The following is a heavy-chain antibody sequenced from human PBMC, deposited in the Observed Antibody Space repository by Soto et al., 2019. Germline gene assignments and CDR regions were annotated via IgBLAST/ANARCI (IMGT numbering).Heavy chain of an antibody. CDR1: GYAFTTYY. D-gene: IGHD2-15*01. V-gene: IGHV1-46*01. Sequence: ASVKVSCKASGYAFTTYYMQWVRQAPGQGLVRMGIIDPSGGSTTYAQKVQGRVNRTRDTSTRTVYMELISLGSEDTAVYYCARDRVECSGGSCWRSVEDTWRQGTLVTSP. CDR3: ARDRVECSGGSCWRSVEDT. CDR2: IDPSGGST. J-gene: IGHJ5*02.